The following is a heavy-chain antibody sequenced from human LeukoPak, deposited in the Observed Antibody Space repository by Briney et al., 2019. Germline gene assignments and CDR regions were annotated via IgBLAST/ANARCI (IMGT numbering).Heavy chain of an antibody. Sequence: SETLSLTCTVSGGSISSSSYYWGWIRQPPGKGLEWIGSIYYSGSTYYNPSLKSRVTISVDTSKNQFSLKLSSVTAADTAVYYCARAAWNYDAFDIWGQGTMVTVSS. J-gene: IGHJ3*02. CDR2: IYYSGST. V-gene: IGHV4-39*07. D-gene: IGHD1-7*01. CDR1: GGSISSSSYY. CDR3: ARAAWNYDAFDI.